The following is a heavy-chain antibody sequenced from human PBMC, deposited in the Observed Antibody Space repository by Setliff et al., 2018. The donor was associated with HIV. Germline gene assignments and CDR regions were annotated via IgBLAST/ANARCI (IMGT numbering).Heavy chain of an antibody. Sequence: NPSETLSLTCTVSGDSTSTTSYYWHWVRQPPGKGLEWLGTVYYSGSTYHNPSLTSRVTISLDTSRSHFSLNLTSVTASDTAVYYCTIGRSIAAAWWGRGTLVTVSS. CDR2: VYYSGST. J-gene: IGHJ4*02. D-gene: IGHD6-13*01. CDR3: TIGRSIAAAW. V-gene: IGHV4-39*02. CDR1: GDSTSTTSYY.